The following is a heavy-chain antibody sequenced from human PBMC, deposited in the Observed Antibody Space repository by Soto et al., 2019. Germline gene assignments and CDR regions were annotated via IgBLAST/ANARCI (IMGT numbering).Heavy chain of an antibody. CDR2: IFYSGRT. CDR3: VTGGDGYKFAS. CDR1: GDSISSDY. D-gene: IGHD5-18*01. V-gene: IGHV4-59*01. Sequence: QVQLRESGPGLVKPSETLSLTCTVSGDSISSDYWSWIRQPPGRGLEWIGYIFYSGRTNYNPSLKSRVTMSADRSKNHFSLKLTSVTAADTAVYYCVTGGDGYKFASWGQGTLVTVSS. J-gene: IGHJ4*02.